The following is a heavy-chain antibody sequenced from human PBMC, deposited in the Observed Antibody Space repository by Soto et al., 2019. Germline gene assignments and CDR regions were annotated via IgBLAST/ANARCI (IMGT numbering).Heavy chain of an antibody. Sequence: PGGSLRLSCAASGFTFSSYGMHWVRQAPGKGLEWVAVISYDGSNKYYADSVKGRFTISRDNSKNTLYLQMNSLRAEDTAVYYCAKPSSSLLSPLDYWGQGTLVTVSS. CDR1: GFTFSSYG. CDR2: ISYDGSNK. V-gene: IGHV3-30*18. CDR3: AKPSSSLLSPLDY. D-gene: IGHD6-6*01. J-gene: IGHJ4*02.